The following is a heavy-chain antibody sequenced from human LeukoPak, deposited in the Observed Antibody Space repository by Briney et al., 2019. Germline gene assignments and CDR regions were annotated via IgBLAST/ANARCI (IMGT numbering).Heavy chain of an antibody. Sequence: SETLSLTCTVSGGSISSYSWSWVRQPPGKGLEWIGYIYYSGSTNYNPSLKSRVTISVDTSKNQFSLKLSSVTAADTAVYYCARGRRIAAAGTPPAPYYYYYMDVWGKGTTVTVSS. V-gene: IGHV4-59*01. J-gene: IGHJ6*03. CDR2: IYYSGST. CDR3: ARGRRIAAAGTPPAPYYYYYMDV. D-gene: IGHD6-13*01. CDR1: GGSISSYS.